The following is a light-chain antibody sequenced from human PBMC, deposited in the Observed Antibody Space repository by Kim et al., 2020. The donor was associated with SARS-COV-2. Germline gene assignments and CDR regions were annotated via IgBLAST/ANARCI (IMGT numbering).Light chain of an antibody. CDR3: SSYTSSSTLV. CDR2: DVS. J-gene: IGLJ2*01. Sequence: QSALTQPASVSGSPGQSITISCTGTSSDVGGYNYVSWYQQHPGKAPKLMIYDVSKRPSGVSNRFSGSKSGNTASLTISGLQAEDVADYYCSSYTSSSTLVFGGGTQLTVL. CDR1: SSDVGGYNY. V-gene: IGLV2-14*01.